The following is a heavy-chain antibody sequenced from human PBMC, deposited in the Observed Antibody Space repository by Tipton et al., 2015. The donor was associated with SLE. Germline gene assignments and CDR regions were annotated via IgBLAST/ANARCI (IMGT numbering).Heavy chain of an antibody. CDR1: GDSITRDY. CDR2: ITNNGNT. Sequence: GLVKPSETLSLTCTFSGDSITRDYWTWIRQPPGKGLEWIGRITNNGNTYYIPSLRSRVTMSVDTSKNHFSLKLSSVTAADTAVYYCARAELEPPPWFDPWGQGTLVTVSS. J-gene: IGHJ5*02. CDR3: ARAELEPPPWFDP. V-gene: IGHV4-4*07. D-gene: IGHD1-1*01.